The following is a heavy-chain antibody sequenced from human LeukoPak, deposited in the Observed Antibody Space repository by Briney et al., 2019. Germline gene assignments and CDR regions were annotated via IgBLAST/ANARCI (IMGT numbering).Heavy chain of an antibody. CDR1: GFTFSSYG. D-gene: IGHD6-13*01. CDR3: AKRMGPSIAAADLDY. CDR2: IRYDGSNK. Sequence: GGSLRLSCAASGFTFSSYGMHWVRQAPGKGLEWVAFIRYDGSNKYYADSVKGRFTISRDNSKNMLYLQMNSLRAEDTAVYYCAKRMGPSIAAADLDYWGQGTLVTVSS. V-gene: IGHV3-30*02. J-gene: IGHJ4*02.